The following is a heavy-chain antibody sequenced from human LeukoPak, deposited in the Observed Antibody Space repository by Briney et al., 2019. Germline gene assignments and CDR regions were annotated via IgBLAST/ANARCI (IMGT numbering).Heavy chain of an antibody. J-gene: IGHJ4*02. Sequence: PSETLSLTCTVSGGSISSYYWSWIRQPPGRGLEWIGFIFYSGTTNYNPSLKSRVTISVDTSKNQFSLKLSSVTAADTAVYYCARGGWNKFDYWGQGTLVTVSS. CDR3: ARGGWNKFDY. D-gene: IGHD3-22*01. CDR2: IFYSGTT. CDR1: GGSISSYY. V-gene: IGHV4-59*01.